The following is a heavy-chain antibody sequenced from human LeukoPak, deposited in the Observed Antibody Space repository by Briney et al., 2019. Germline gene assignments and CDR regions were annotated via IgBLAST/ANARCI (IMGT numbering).Heavy chain of an antibody. D-gene: IGHD6-13*01. CDR1: GFTFDDYA. CDR2: INTDGSST. J-gene: IGHJ4*02. CDR3: ARDRGRIAAAGDY. Sequence: GGSLRLSCAASGFTFDDYAMHWVRQAPGKGLVWVSRINTDGSSTSYADSVKGRFTISRDNAKNTLYLQMNSLRAEDTAVYYCARDRGRIAAAGDYWGQGTLVTVSS. V-gene: IGHV3-74*01.